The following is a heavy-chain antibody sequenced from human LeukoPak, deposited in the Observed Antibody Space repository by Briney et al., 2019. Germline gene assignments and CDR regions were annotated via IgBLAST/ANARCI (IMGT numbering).Heavy chain of an antibody. D-gene: IGHD3-3*01. CDR2: IYTSGST. V-gene: IGHV4-61*02. J-gene: IGHJ5*02. Sequence: SETLSLTCTVSGGSISSGSYYWSWIRQPAGKGLEWIGRIYTSGSTSYNPSLKSRVTISVDTSKNQFSLKLSSVTAADTAVYYRARDGTIFGVVMGPWGQGTLVTVSS. CDR1: GGSISSGSYY. CDR3: ARDGTIFGVVMGP.